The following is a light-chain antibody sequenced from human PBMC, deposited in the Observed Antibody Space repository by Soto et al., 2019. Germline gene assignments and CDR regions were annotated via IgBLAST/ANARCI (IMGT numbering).Light chain of an antibody. CDR2: EVS. V-gene: IGLV2-23*02. J-gene: IGLJ1*01. CDR1: SSDVGSYNL. Sequence: NHPASETGSPGESSTISSTGTSSDVGSYNLVSWYQQHPGKAPKLMIYEVSKRPSGVSNRFSGSKSGNTASLTISGLQAEDEADYYCCSYAGSSTPLIFGTGTKVTVL. CDR3: CSYAGSSTPLI.